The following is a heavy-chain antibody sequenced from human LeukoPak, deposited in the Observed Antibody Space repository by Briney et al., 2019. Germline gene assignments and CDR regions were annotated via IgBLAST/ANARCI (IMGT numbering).Heavy chain of an antibody. CDR3: ARGLGRGQLPRDPDDFDY. Sequence: GGSLRLSCAASGFTFSSYAMSWVRQAPGKGLEWVSSISSSSSYIYYADSVKGRFTISRDNAKNSLYLQMNSLRAEDTAVYYCARGLGRGQLPRDPDDFDYWGQGTLVTVSS. CDR2: ISSSSSYI. CDR1: GFTFSSYA. D-gene: IGHD1-7*01. V-gene: IGHV3-21*01. J-gene: IGHJ4*02.